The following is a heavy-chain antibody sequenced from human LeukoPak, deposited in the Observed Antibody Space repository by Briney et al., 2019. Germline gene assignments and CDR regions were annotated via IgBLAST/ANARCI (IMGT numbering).Heavy chain of an antibody. CDR3: ATLGGNEGYYYYYMDV. CDR2: FDPEDGET. D-gene: IGHD4-23*01. CDR1: GYTLTELS. V-gene: IGHV1-24*01. J-gene: IGHJ6*03. Sequence: ASVKVSCKVSGYTLTELSMHWVRQAPGKGLEWMGGFDPEDGETIYAQKFQGRVTMTEDTSTDTAYMELSSLRSEDTAVYYCATLGGNEGYYYYYMDVWGKGTTVTISS.